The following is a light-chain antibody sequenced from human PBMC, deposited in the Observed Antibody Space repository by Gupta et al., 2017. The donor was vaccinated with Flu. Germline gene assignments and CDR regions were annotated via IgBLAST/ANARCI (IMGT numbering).Light chain of an antibody. V-gene: IGLV1-51*01. CDR3: GTWDNSLSVVV. J-gene: IGLJ2*01. CDR2: DND. CDR1: SSNIGINH. Sequence: SSSNIGINHVSWYQLLPGTAPKLLIYDNDKRPSRSPDRFSGSKSGTSATLDISGLQTGDEADYYCGTWDNSLSVVVFGGGTKVAV.